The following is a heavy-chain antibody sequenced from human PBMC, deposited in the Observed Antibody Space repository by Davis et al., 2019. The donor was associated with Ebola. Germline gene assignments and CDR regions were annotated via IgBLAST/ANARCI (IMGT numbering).Heavy chain of an antibody. CDR1: GFTFSSYE. J-gene: IGHJ4*02. CDR2: ISSSGSTI. CDR3: ARDNGHIGHDY. Sequence: GGSLRLSCAASGFTFSSYEMNWVRQAPGKGLEWVSYISSSGSTIYYADSVKGRFTISRVNAKNSLYLQMNSLRAEDTAVYYCARDNGHIGHDYWGQGTLVTVSS. D-gene: IGHD2-21*01. V-gene: IGHV3-48*03.